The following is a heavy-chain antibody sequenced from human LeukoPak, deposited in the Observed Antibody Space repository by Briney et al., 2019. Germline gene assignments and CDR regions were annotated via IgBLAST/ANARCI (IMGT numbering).Heavy chain of an antibody. J-gene: IGHJ4*02. V-gene: IGHV1-69*04. D-gene: IGHD1-1*01. CDR1: GGTFSSYT. CDR2: IIPILGIA. Sequence: SVKVSCKASGGTFSSYTISWVRQAPGQGLEWMGRIIPILGIANYAQKFQGRVTITADKSTCTAYMELSSLRSEDTAVYYCARDFGWPNELDYWGQGTLVTVSS. CDR3: ARDFGWPNELDY.